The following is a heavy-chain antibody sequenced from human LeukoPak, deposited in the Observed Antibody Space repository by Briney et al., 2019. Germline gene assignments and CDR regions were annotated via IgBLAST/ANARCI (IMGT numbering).Heavy chain of an antibody. Sequence: GGSLRLSCAASGFTFSNYWMHWVRQAPGKGLVWVTRINTDGISTYYAGSMKGRFTISSDDAKNTLYLELNSLRAEDTAVYYCARGGYDWNYFDYWGQGTLVTVSS. CDR3: ARGGYDWNYFDY. D-gene: IGHD1-20*01. CDR1: GFTFSNYW. V-gene: IGHV3-74*01. CDR2: INTDGIST. J-gene: IGHJ4*02.